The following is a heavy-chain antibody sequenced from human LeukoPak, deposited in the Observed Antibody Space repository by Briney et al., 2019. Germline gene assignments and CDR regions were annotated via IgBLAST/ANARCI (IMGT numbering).Heavy chain of an antibody. CDR1: GFTFSSYA. Sequence: GGSLILSCAASGFTFSSYAMSWVRQAPGKGLEWVSAISGSGGSTYYADSVKGRFTISRDNSKNTLYLQMNSLRAEDTAVYYCAKSARRIAAAGTNWFDPWGQGTLVTVSS. CDR3: AKSARRIAAAGTNWFDP. D-gene: IGHD6-13*01. V-gene: IGHV3-23*01. J-gene: IGHJ5*02. CDR2: ISGSGGST.